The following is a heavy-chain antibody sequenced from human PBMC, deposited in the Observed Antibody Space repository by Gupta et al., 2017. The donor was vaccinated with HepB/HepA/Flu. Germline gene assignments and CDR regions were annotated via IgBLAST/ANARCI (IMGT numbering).Heavy chain of an antibody. CDR3: ARHWGGYSGYDSTFES. CDR1: GDSIKGSY. CDR2: IWNSETT. V-gene: IGHV4-59*08. J-gene: IGHJ4*02. D-gene: IGHD5-12*01. Sequence: QVQLQESGPGLVKPSETLSLICTVSGDSIKGSYWRWIGQSPGKGLEWIGFIWNSETTNYNPSLKGRITMSIDTSENQVSLDVSSVTAADTAVYYCARHWGGYSGYDSTFESWGQGTLVTVSS.